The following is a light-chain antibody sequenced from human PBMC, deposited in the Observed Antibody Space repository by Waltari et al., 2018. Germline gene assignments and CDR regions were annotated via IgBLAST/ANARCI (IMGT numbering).Light chain of an antibody. CDR2: DVT. CDR3: CSYASTTWV. J-gene: IGLJ3*02. CDR1: SSDVGSYNF. V-gene: IGLV2-23*02. Sequence: QSALTQPASVSGSPGLSITISCTGTSSDVGSYNFVSWYQQHPGKAPKLMIYDVTKRPARVSNRFSGSKSGNTASLTLSGLQAGDEADYYCCSYASTTWVFGGGTRLTVL.